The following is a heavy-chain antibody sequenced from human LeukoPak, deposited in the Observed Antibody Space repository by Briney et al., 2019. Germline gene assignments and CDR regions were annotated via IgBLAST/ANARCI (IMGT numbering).Heavy chain of an antibody. J-gene: IGHJ3*02. CDR2: INPSGGST. CDR1: GYTFTSYY. D-gene: IGHD3-22*01. Sequence: ASVKVSCKASGYTFTSYYMHWVRQAPGQGLEWMGIINPSGGSTSYAQKFQGRVTMTRDMSTSTVYMELSSLRSEDTAVYYCAGAYYYDSSGYYYNDAFDIWGQGTMVTVSS. V-gene: IGHV1-46*01. CDR3: AGAYYYDSSGYYYNDAFDI.